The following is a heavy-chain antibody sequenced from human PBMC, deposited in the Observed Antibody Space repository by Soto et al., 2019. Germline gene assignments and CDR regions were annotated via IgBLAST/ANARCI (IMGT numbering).Heavy chain of an antibody. CDR1: GYPFINYA. CDR2: IDADSGDT. V-gene: IGHV1-3*01. Sequence: ASVKVSCKASGYPFINYAVHWVRQAPGQRLEWMGWIDADSGDTKYSQKFQGRVTIIRDTSASTVYMGLSSLRSEDTAVYYCARGGVVTPIYYYSGMDVWGQGTTVTVAS. J-gene: IGHJ6*02. D-gene: IGHD4-4*01. CDR3: ARGGVVTPIYYYSGMDV.